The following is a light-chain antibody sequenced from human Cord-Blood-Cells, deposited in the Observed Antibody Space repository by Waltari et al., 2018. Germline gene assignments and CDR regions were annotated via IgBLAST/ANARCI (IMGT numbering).Light chain of an antibody. V-gene: IGLV2-11*01. CDR2: DVS. CDR3: CSYAGSYTLV. Sequence: QSALTQPRSVSGSPGQSVTISCTGTSSAVGGYNYVSWYQQHRGKAPKLMIYDVSKRPSGVPDRFSGSKSGNTASLTISGLQAEDEADYYCCSYAGSYTLVFGGGTKLTVL. CDR1: SSAVGGYNY. J-gene: IGLJ2*01.